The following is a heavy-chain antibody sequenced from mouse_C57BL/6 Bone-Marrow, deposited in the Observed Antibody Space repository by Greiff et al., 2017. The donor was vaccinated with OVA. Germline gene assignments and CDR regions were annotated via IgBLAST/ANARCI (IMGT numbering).Heavy chain of an antibody. CDR2: ISSGSSTI. Sequence: EVMLVESGGGLVKPGVSLKLSCAASAFTFSDFGMHWVRQAPEKGLEWVAYISSGSSTIYYADTVKGRFTISRDNAKNTLFLQMTSLRSEDTAMYYCARATGTWYFDYWGQGTTLTVSS. CDR1: AFTFSDFG. V-gene: IGHV5-17*01. D-gene: IGHD4-1*02. J-gene: IGHJ2*01. CDR3: ARATGTWYFDY.